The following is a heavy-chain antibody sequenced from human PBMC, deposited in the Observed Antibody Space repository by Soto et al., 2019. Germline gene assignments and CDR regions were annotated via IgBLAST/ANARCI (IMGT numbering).Heavy chain of an antibody. CDR3: ATDFTAYRSSWFHL. CDR1: AFTFSSKA. Sequence: QLLESGGGLVQPGGSLRLSCAASAFTFSSKAMQWVRQAPGKGLEWVAGITGSGSTTFYADSVKGRFTISRDNSKNTLFLHMSSLRAEDTAMYHCATDFTAYRSSWFHLWGQGTLVTVSS. J-gene: IGHJ5*02. V-gene: IGHV3-23*01. CDR2: ITGSGSTT. D-gene: IGHD6-13*01.